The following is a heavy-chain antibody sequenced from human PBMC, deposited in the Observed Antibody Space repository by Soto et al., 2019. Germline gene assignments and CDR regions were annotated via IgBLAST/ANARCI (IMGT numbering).Heavy chain of an antibody. V-gene: IGHV4-34*01. CDR1: GGSFSDNY. CDR2: INHSGNT. Sequence: PSETLSLTCAVYGGSFSDNYWSWIRQSPDKGLEWVGEINHSGNTNDNPSLKSRVTISVYTFRSQFSLKLNSVTAADTAVNYCARGRREFGYWGQGTLVTVSS. D-gene: IGHD3-10*01. CDR3: ARGRREFGY. J-gene: IGHJ4*02.